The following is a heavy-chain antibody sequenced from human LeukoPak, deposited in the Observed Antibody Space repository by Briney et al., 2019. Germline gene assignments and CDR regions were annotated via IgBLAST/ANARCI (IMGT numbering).Heavy chain of an antibody. Sequence: PSETLSLTCTVSGGSISSGSYYWTWIRQPAGKGLEWIGRIYTSGSTNYNPSLQSRVTISLDTSKNQFSLKLSSVTAADTAVYYCARRDSAIGWYFDLWGRGTLVTVSS. CDR1: GGSISSGSYY. D-gene: IGHD3-16*01. CDR2: IYTSGST. V-gene: IGHV4-61*02. CDR3: ARRDSAIGWYFDL. J-gene: IGHJ2*01.